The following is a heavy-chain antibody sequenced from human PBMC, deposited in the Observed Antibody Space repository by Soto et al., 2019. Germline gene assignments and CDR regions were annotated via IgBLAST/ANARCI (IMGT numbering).Heavy chain of an antibody. CDR3: ARAALVAVAGTSHNWFDL. Sequence: PGGSLRLSCTASGFTFSDYYMSWIRRAPGKGLEWVSYISSGSGYTDYADSVKGRFTISRDNAKNSLYLQMNSLGADDTGIHFCARAALVAVAGTSHNWFDLWGQGTLVTVSS. V-gene: IGHV3-11*06. CDR1: GFTFSDYY. CDR2: ISSGSGYT. J-gene: IGHJ5*02. D-gene: IGHD6-19*01.